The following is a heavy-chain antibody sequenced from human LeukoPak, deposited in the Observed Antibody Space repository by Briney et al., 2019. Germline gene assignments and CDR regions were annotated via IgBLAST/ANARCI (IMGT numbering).Heavy chain of an antibody. D-gene: IGHD3-22*01. CDR1: GFTFSSYE. J-gene: IGHJ4*02. V-gene: IGHV3-48*03. Sequence: PGGSLRLSCAASGFTFSSYEMNWVRQAPGKGLEWVSYISSSGSTMYYADSVKGRFTISRDNAKNSLYLQMNSLRAEDTAVYYCAKRAKSSGYYLYYFDYWGQGTLVTVSS. CDR3: AKRAKSSGYYLYYFDY. CDR2: ISSSGSTM.